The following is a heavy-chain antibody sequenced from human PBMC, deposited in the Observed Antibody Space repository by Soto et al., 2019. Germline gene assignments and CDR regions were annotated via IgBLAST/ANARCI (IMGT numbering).Heavy chain of an antibody. Sequence: RASVKVSCKASGYTFTGYYMHWVRQAPGQGLEWMGWINPNSGGTNYAQKFQGRVTMTRDTSISTAYMELSRLRSDDTAVYYCARAPYLGLTGYYNDWFDPWGQGTLVTVSS. CDR1: GYTFTGYY. CDR3: ARAPYLGLTGYYNDWFDP. D-gene: IGHD3-9*01. J-gene: IGHJ5*02. V-gene: IGHV1-2*02. CDR2: INPNSGGT.